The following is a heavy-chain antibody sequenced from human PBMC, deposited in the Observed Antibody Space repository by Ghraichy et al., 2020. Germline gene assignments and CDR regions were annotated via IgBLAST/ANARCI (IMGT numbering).Heavy chain of an antibody. D-gene: IGHD3-16*01. CDR2: ISGSGGST. Sequence: GGSLRLSCAASGFTFSSYAMSWVRQAPGNGLEWVSAISGSGGSTYYADSVKGRFTISRDNSKNTLYLQMNSLRAEDTAVYYCAKTLGGYYYGMDVWGQGTTVTVSS. CDR3: AKTLGGYYYGMDV. CDR1: GFTFSSYA. V-gene: IGHV3-23*01. J-gene: IGHJ6*02.